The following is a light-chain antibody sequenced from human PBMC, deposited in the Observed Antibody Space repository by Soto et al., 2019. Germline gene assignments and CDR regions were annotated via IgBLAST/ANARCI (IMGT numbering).Light chain of an antibody. CDR2: AAS. CDR1: QGIRND. Sequence: AIHMTQSPSSMSESVGHRVTITCXASQGIRNDLGWYQQKPGKAPKLLIYAASSLQSGVPSRFSGSGSGTDSTLTISSLQPEDFATYYCLQDYNYPLTFGGGTKVDI. CDR3: LQDYNYPLT. J-gene: IGKJ4*01. V-gene: IGKV1-6*01.